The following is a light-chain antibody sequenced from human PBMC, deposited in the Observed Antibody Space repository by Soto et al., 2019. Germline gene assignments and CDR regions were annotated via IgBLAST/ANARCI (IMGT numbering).Light chain of an antibody. CDR1: QSISNH. CDR2: AAS. CDR3: QQRNSYPRT. Sequence: DIQMTQSPSSLSASVEDRVIITCRASQSISNHLNWYQQKPGKAPKLLIFAASSLQSGVPSRFSGSRSGPDFTLTISSLQPEDFATYYCQQRNSYPRTFGQGTKVDIK. J-gene: IGKJ2*01. V-gene: IGKV1-39*01.